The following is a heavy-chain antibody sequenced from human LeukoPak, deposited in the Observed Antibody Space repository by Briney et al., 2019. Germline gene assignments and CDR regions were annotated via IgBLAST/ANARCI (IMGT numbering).Heavy chain of an antibody. Sequence: ASVKVSCKASGYSFITYGISWVRRAPGQGLEWMGWISGYNGNTNYAQKLQGRLTMTTDTSTSTVYMELRSLKSDDTAVYYYARDGRLAAARAFDPWGQGTLVTVSS. V-gene: IGHV1-18*01. J-gene: IGHJ5*02. CDR2: ISGYNGNT. CDR1: GYSFITYG. CDR3: ARDGRLAAARAFDP. D-gene: IGHD6-13*01.